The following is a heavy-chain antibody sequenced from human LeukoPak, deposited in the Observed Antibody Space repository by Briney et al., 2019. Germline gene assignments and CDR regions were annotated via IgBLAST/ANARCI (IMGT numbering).Heavy chain of an antibody. J-gene: IGHJ6*03. V-gene: IGHV1-69*13. CDR1: GGTFIRYP. Sequence: GASVKVSCKASGGTFIRYPITWVRQAPGQGLEWLGGIIRTSGTANYAQRFQGRVTITADESTTTAYLELRSLSSEDTAVYYCARGGVGLGSPGYMDVWGKGTTVTV. CDR2: IIRTSGTA. D-gene: IGHD3-3*01. CDR3: ARGGVGLGSPGYMDV.